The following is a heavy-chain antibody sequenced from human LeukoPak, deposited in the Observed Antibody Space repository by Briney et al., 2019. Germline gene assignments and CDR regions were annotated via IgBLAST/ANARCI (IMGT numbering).Heavy chain of an antibody. CDR2: LSPSSTTI. J-gene: IGHJ6*02. D-gene: IGHD2-8*02. V-gene: IGHV3-48*02. CDR1: GFTFSVYR. Sequence: GGSLRLSCAASGFTFSVYRISSVRQAPGKGLEWLSYLSPSSTTIYYADSVKGRFTVSRDNAKNSLYLQMNSLRDEDTAVYYCATVHCTGGYCYDGAYYGMDVWGQGTTVTVSS. CDR3: ATVHCTGGYCYDGAYYGMDV.